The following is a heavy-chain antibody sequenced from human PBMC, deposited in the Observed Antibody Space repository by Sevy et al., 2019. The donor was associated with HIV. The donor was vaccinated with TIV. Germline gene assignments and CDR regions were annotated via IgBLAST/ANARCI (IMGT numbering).Heavy chain of an antibody. Sequence: GGSLRLSCAASGFTFDDYAMHWVRQAPGKGLEWVSGISWNSGSIGYADSVEGRFTISRDNAKNSLYLQMNSLRAEDTAVYYCAKDMGLEGGGCMDVWGQGTTVTVSS. J-gene: IGHJ6*02. V-gene: IGHV3-9*01. CDR1: GFTFDDYA. CDR3: AKDMGLEGGGCMDV. CDR2: ISWNSGSI. D-gene: IGHD3-16*01.